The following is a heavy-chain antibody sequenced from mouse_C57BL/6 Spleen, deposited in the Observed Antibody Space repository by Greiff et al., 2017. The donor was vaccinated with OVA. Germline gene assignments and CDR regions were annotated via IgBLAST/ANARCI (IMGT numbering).Heavy chain of an antibody. J-gene: IGHJ4*01. V-gene: IGHV1-75*01. CDR3: ARSLLRFYAMDY. Sequence: QVQLKQSGPELVKPGASVKISCKASGYTFTDYYINWVKQRPGQGLEWIGWIFPGSGSTYYNEKFKGKATLTVDKSSSTAYMLLSSLTSEDSAVYFCARSLLRFYAMDYWGQGTSFTVSS. CDR1: GYTFTDYY. CDR2: IFPGSGST. D-gene: IGHD1-1*01.